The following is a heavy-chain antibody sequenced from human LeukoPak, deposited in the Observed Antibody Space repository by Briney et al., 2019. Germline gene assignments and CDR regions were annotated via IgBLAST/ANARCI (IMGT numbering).Heavy chain of an antibody. J-gene: IGHJ4*02. CDR2: ISYDGSNK. CDR3: ARDLVKDSSGYFWGSVDY. V-gene: IGHV3-30*03. Sequence: TGGSLRLSCAASGFTFSRYGMHWVRQAPGKGLEWVAVISYDGSNKYYADSVKGRFTISRDNSKNTLYLQMNSLRAEDTAVYYCARDLVKDSSGYFWGSVDYWGQGTLVTVSS. D-gene: IGHD3-22*01. CDR1: GFTFSRYG.